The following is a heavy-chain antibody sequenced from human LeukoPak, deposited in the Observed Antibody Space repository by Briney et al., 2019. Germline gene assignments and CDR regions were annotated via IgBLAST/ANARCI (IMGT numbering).Heavy chain of an antibody. D-gene: IGHD6-25*01. J-gene: IGHJ6*03. CDR3: ARDGTPIHSDGWVYMDV. V-gene: IGHV3-48*03. Sequence: GGSLRLSCAASGFTFSSFEMNWVRQAPGKGLEWLSYITSSGSITHYADSVEGRFTISRDNAKNSLYLQMNSLRAEDTAVYYCARDGTPIHSDGWVYMDVWGKGTTVTISS. CDR1: GFTFSSFE. CDR2: ITSSGSIT.